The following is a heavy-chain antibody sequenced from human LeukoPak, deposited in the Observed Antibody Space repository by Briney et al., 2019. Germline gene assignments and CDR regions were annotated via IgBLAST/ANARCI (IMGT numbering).Heavy chain of an antibody. Sequence: GGSLRLSCAASGFTFSGSAMHWVRQASGKGLEWVGRIRSKANSYATAYAASMKGRFTISRDDSKNTAYLQMNSLKTEDTAVYYCTSPAYSSGWRGDDYWGQGTLVTVSS. J-gene: IGHJ4*02. D-gene: IGHD6-19*01. CDR1: GFTFSGSA. CDR2: IRSKANSYAT. V-gene: IGHV3-73*01. CDR3: TSPAYSSGWRGDDY.